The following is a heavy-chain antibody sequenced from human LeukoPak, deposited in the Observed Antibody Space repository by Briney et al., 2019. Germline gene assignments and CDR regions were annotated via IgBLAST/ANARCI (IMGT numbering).Heavy chain of an antibody. CDR2: ISGSGGST. CDR3: AKGSRPYSSGWYSIPLFDY. J-gene: IGHJ4*02. CDR1: GFTFSSYA. Sequence: GGSLRLSCEASGFTFSSYAMSWVRQAPGKGLEWVSAISGSGGSTYYADSVKGRFTISRDNSKNTLYLQMNSLRAEDTAVYYCAKGSRPYSSGWYSIPLFDYWGQGTLVTVSS. V-gene: IGHV3-23*01. D-gene: IGHD6-19*01.